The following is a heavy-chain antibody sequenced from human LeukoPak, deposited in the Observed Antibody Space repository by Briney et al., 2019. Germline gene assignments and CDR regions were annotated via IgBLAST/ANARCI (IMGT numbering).Heavy chain of an antibody. CDR3: TRTGSPHYYDSSGYYLY. CDR1: GFTFGDYA. CDR2: IRSKAYGGTT. J-gene: IGHJ4*02. Sequence: PGRSLRLSCTASGFTFGDYAMSWVRQASWKGLECVGFIRSKAYGGTTEYAASVKGRFTISRDDSKSIAYLQMNSLKTEDTAVYYCTRTGSPHYYDSSGYYLYWGQGTLVTVSS. D-gene: IGHD3-22*01. V-gene: IGHV3-49*04.